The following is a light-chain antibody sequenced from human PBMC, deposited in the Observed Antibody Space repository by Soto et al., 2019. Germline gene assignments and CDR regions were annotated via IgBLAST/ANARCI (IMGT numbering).Light chain of an antibody. CDR2: GAS. CDR1: QSVSSSY. J-gene: IGKJ4*01. V-gene: IGKV3-20*01. Sequence: EIVLTQSPGTLSLSPGERATLSCRASQSVSSSYLAWYQQKPGQAPRLLIYGASSRATGIPDRFSGSGSRTAFPLTISRLEPEDFAVYYCQQYGSPPTYGGGPKVEIK. CDR3: QQYGSPPT.